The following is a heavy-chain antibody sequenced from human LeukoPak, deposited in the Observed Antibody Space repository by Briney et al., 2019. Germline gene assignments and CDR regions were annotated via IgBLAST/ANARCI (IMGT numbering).Heavy chain of an antibody. CDR2: ISSSGSTI. J-gene: IGHJ4*02. CDR3: ARDEHQYYHESSGRFDY. CDR1: GFTFIRYG. V-gene: IGHV3-48*03. D-gene: IGHD3-22*01. Sequence: PGSYLILSGASSGFTFIRYGMSWVRPPPRKGMEGVSFISSSGSTIYYADSVQGRSAISRDNDKNSLYLQMNSLTAEDTAVDYCARDEHQYYHESSGRFDYWGEGTLVTVSS.